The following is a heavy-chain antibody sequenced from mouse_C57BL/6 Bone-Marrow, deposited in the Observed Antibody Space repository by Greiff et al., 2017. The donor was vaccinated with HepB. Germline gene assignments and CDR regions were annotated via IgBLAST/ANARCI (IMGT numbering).Heavy chain of an antibody. CDR1: GYTFTSYG. V-gene: IGHV1-81*01. CDR2: IYPRSGNT. J-gene: IGHJ3*01. CDR3: ARRDYGHCAY. Sequence: VQLQQSGAELARPGASVKLSCKASGYTFTSYGISWVKQRTGQGLEWIGEIYPRSGNTYYNEKFKGKATLTADKSSSTAYMELRSLTSEDSAVYFCARRDYGHCAYWGQGTLVTVSA. D-gene: IGHD2-4*01.